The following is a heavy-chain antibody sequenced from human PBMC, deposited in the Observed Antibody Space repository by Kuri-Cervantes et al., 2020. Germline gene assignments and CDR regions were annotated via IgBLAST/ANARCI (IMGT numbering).Heavy chain of an antibody. CDR3: ARAETNSSSWPMGYYFDY. J-gene: IGHJ4*02. D-gene: IGHD6-13*01. CDR1: GGSFSGYY. CDR2: INHSGSP. V-gene: IGHV4-34*01. Sequence: SQTLSLTCAVYGGSFSGYYWSWICQPPGKGLEWIGEINHSGSPNYNPSLKSRVTISVDTSKNQFSLKLSSVTAANTAVYYCARAETNSSSWPMGYYFDYWGQGTLVTVSS.